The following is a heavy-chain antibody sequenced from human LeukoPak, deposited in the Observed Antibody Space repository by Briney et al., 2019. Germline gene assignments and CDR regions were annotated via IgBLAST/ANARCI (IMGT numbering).Heavy chain of an antibody. CDR2: SSGSGGST. Sequence: GGSLRLSCAASGFTFSSYAMSWVRQAPGKGLEWVSASSGSGGSTYYADSVKGRFTISRDNSKNTLYLQMNSLRAEDTAVYYCARGYYYDTSGPYFDSWGQETLVTVSS. J-gene: IGHJ4*02. CDR1: GFTFSSYA. D-gene: IGHD3-22*01. V-gene: IGHV3-23*01. CDR3: ARGYYYDTSGPYFDS.